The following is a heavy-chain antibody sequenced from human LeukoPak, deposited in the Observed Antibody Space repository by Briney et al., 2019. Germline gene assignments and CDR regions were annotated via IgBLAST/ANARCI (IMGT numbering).Heavy chain of an antibody. CDR1: GYSLTTYY. D-gene: IGHD2-2*02. Sequence: GASVKVSCKASGYSLTTYYMHWVRQAPGQGLEWMAIINPSGGSTSYAQKFKDRVTMTRDTSTSIVYMELSSLRSEDTAVYYCARDQTDCSRTNCYNLHYGMDVWGQGTTVTVSS. CDR3: ARDQTDCSRTNCYNLHYGMDV. CDR2: INPSGGST. V-gene: IGHV1-46*01. J-gene: IGHJ6*02.